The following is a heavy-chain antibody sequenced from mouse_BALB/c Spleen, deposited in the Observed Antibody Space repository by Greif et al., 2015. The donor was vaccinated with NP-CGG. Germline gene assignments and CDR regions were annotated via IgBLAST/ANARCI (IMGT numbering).Heavy chain of an antibody. CDR1: GYTFTSYW. V-gene: IGHV1-7*01. CDR2: INPSTGYT. CDR3: ASGGNRYDGVYYAMDY. J-gene: IGHJ4*01. Sequence: VKLMESGAELAKPGASVKMSCKASGYTFTSYWMHWVKQRPGQGLEWIGYINPSTGYTEYNQKFKDKATLTADKSSSTAYMQLSSLTSEDSAVYYCASGGNRYDGVYYAMDYWGQGTSVTVSS. D-gene: IGHD2-14*01.